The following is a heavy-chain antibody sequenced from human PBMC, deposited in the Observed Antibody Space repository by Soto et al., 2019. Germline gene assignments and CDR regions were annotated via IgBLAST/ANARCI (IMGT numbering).Heavy chain of an antibody. CDR1: GFTFSSYG. CDR2: IWYDGSNK. V-gene: IGHV3-33*01. J-gene: IGHJ3*02. Sequence: QVQLVESGGGVVQPGRSLRLSCAASGFTFSSYGMHWVRQAPGKGLEWVAIIWYDGSNKHYADSVKGRFTISRDNPKNTLYLQMNSLRAEDTAVYYCARGGRYYDDLAAFDTWGQGTKVTVSS. CDR3: ARGGRYYDDLAAFDT. D-gene: IGHD3-3*01.